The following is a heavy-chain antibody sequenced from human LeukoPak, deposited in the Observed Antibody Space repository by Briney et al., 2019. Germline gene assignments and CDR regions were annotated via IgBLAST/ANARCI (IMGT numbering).Heavy chain of an antibody. Sequence: ASVKVSRKASGGTFSSYAISWVRQAPGQGLEWMGRIIPILGIANYAQKFQGRVTITADKSTSTAYMELSSLRSEDTAVYYCARDSMVRGVSGFDPWGQGTLVTVSS. CDR3: ARDSMVRGVSGFDP. J-gene: IGHJ5*02. CDR1: GGTFSSYA. CDR2: IIPILGIA. V-gene: IGHV1-69*04. D-gene: IGHD3-10*01.